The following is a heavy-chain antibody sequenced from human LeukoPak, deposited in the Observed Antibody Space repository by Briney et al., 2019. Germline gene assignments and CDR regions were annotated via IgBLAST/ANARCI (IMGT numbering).Heavy chain of an antibody. Sequence: SETLSLTCSVSGGSIRSYYWSWIRQPPGKGLEWIGYIYDSANTNYNPSLKSRVTISVDTSKNQFSLKLSSVTAADTAVYYCARVRIAVAGTYFYYMDVWGKGTTVTVSS. J-gene: IGHJ6*03. V-gene: IGHV4-59*12. CDR1: GGSIRSYY. CDR2: IYDSANT. D-gene: IGHD6-19*01. CDR3: ARVRIAVAGTYFYYMDV.